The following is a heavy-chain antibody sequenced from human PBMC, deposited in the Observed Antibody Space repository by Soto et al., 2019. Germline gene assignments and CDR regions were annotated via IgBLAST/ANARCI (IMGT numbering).Heavy chain of an antibody. J-gene: IGHJ4*02. CDR2: IYSAGST. CDR1: GVTVSSNY. D-gene: IGHD5-18*01. Sequence: EVQLVESGGGLVQPGGSLRLSCAASGVTVSSNYMSWVRQAPGKGLEWVSVIYSAGSTYYADSVKGRFTISRDNSKNTLYLQMTSLRAEDTAVYYCARHGYNYGGGYFDYWGQGTLVTVSS. V-gene: IGHV3-66*04. CDR3: ARHGYNYGGGYFDY.